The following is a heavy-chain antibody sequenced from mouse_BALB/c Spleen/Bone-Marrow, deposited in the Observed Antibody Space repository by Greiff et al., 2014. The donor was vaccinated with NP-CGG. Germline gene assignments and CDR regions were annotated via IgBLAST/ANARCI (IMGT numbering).Heavy chain of an antibody. CDR2: IYPGSDST. CDR1: GYTFTSYW. CDR3: AREKDWVFDY. J-gene: IGHJ2*01. V-gene: IGHV1-55*01. Sequence: VHLVESGAELVKPGTSVKMSCKASGYTFTSYWMHWVKQRPGQGLEWIGDIYPGSDSTNYNEKYKSKATLTVDTSSSTAYMQLSSLTSEDSAVYYCAREKDWVFDYWSQGTTLTVSS. D-gene: IGHD4-1*01.